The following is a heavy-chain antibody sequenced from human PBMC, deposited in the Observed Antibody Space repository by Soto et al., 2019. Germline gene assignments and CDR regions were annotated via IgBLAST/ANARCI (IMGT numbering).Heavy chain of an antibody. CDR2: IYYSGST. J-gene: IGHJ4*02. Sequence: PSETLSLTCTVSGGSSSSGDYYWSGIRQPPGKGLEWIGYIYYSGSTYYNPSLKSRVTISVDTSKNQFSLKLSSVTAADTAVYYCAREDSSGADYWGQGTLVTVSS. V-gene: IGHV4-30-4*01. D-gene: IGHD3-22*01. CDR1: GGSSSSGDYY. CDR3: AREDSSGADY.